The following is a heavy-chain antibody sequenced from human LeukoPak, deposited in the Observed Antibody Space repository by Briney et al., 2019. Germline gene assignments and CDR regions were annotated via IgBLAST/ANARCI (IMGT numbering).Heavy chain of an antibody. V-gene: IGHV3-21*01. CDR1: GFTFSSYS. Sequence: GGSLRLSCAASGFTFSSYSMNWVRQAPGKGLEWVSSISSSSSYIYYTDSVKGRFTISRDNAKNSLYLQMNSLRAEDTAVYYCARDLLKTYIVVVPAAFDPWGQGTLVTVSS. CDR3: ARDLLKTYIVVVPAAFDP. D-gene: IGHD2-2*01. CDR2: ISSSSSYI. J-gene: IGHJ5*02.